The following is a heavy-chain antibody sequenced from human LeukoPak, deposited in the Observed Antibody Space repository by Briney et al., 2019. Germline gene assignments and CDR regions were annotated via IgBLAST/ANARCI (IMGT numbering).Heavy chain of an antibody. CDR3: ARGLRGVRGVYYYYMDV. CDR2: IYYSGST. V-gene: IGHV4-39*07. CDR1: GGSISSSSYY. Sequence: PSETLSLTCTVSGGSISSSSYYWGWIRQPPGKGLEWIGSIYYSGSTYYNPSLKSRVTISVDTSKNQFSLKLSSVTAADTAVYYCARGLRGVRGVYYYYMDVWGKGTTVTVSS. J-gene: IGHJ6*03. D-gene: IGHD3-10*01.